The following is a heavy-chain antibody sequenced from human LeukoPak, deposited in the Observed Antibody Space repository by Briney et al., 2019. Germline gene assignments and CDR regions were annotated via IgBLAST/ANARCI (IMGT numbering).Heavy chain of an antibody. CDR2: IKQDGSEK. V-gene: IGHV3-7*01. CDR1: GFTFSSYW. D-gene: IGHD3-22*01. CDR3: ARESLRYYDSSGYLDY. Sequence: GGSLRLSCAASGFTFSSYWMSWVRQAPGKGLECVANIKQDGSEKYYVDSVKGRFTISRDNAKNSLYLQMNSLRAEDTAVYYCARESLRYYDSSGYLDYWGQGTLVTVSS. J-gene: IGHJ4*02.